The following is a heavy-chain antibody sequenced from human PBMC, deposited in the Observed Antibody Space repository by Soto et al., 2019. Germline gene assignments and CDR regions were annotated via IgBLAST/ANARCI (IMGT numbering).Heavy chain of an antibody. Sequence: EVQLLESGGGLVQPGGSLRLSCAASGFTFSSYAMSWVRQAPGKGMEWVAAISGSGGSTYYADSVKGRFTISRENSKNTLYLEMNNLRAEDAAGYYCAKDVVGSNADCYDYLGQGTLVTVSS. CDR2: ISGSGGST. V-gene: IGHV3-23*01. D-gene: IGHD2-15*01. J-gene: IGHJ4*02. CDR1: GFTFSSYA. CDR3: AKDVVGSNADCYDY.